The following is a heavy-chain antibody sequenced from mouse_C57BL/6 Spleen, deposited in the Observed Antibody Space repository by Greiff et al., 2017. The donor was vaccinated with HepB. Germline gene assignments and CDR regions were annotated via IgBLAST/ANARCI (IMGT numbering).Heavy chain of an antibody. V-gene: IGHV1-18*01. CDR3: ARSRGYGYDVNFYAMDY. Sequence: VQLQQSGPELVKPGASVKIPCKASGYTFTDYNMDWVKQSHGKSLEWIGDINPNNGGTIYNQKFKGKATLTVDKSSSTAYMELRSLTSEDTAVYYCARSRGYGYDVNFYAMDYWGQGTSVTVSS. D-gene: IGHD2-2*01. CDR1: GYTFTDYN. CDR2: INPNNGGT. J-gene: IGHJ4*01.